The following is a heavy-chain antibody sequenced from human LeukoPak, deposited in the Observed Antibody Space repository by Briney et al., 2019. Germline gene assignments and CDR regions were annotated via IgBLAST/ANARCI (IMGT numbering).Heavy chain of an antibody. CDR1: GFTFSTYA. CDR2: IKRDGSEK. V-gene: IGHV3-7*01. D-gene: IGHD2-21*02. CDR3: TSWGDTTAEYFQR. Sequence: PGRSLRLSCATSGFTFSTYAMYWVRQAPGKGLEWVANIKRDGSEKHYVDSVKGRFTISRDNAKNSMFLQMNSLRVEDTAVYYCTSWGDTTAEYFQRWGQGTLVTVSS. J-gene: IGHJ1*01.